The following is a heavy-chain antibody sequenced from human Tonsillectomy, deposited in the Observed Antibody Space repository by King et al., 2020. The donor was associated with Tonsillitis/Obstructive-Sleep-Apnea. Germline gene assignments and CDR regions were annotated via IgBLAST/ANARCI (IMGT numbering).Heavy chain of an antibody. J-gene: IGHJ4*02. CDR3: ARDSMSHYYDSSGYYTFDY. Sequence: QLVQSGAEVKKPGASVKVSCKASGYTFSSYGISWVRQAPGQGLEWMGWISAYNGNTNYAQRLQARVTMTTDKSTSTAYMDLRSLRSDDTAVYYCARDSMSHYYDSSGYYTFDYWGQGTLVTVSS. V-gene: IGHV1-18*01. CDR1: GYTFSSYG. CDR2: ISAYNGNT. D-gene: IGHD3-22*01.